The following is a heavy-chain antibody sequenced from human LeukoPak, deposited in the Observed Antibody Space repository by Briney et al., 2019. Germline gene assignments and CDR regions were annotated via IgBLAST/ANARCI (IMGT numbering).Heavy chain of an antibody. J-gene: IGHJ4*02. CDR1: GFAFSSYW. D-gene: IGHD1-26*01. Sequence: GRSLRLSCAASGFAFSSYWMSWVRQAPGKGLELVSYISGSGSTIYYADSVKGRFTISRDNAKNSLYLQMNSLRAEDTAVYYCVRGSYYGGYFDYWGQGTLVTVSS. CDR3: VRGSYYGGYFDY. V-gene: IGHV3-48*04. CDR2: ISGSGSTI.